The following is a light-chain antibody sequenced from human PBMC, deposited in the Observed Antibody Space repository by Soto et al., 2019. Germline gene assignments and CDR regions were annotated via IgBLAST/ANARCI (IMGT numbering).Light chain of an antibody. V-gene: IGKV3-20*01. J-gene: IGKJ1*01. CDR2: GAS. CDR1: QSVSSDY. Sequence: EIVLTQSPDTLSLSPGERATLSSRASQSVSSDYLVWYQQKPGQAPRLLIYGASRRATGIPDRFSGSGSGTDFILTISRLEPEDFAVYYCQQYDSSPWTFGQGTKVDIK. CDR3: QQYDSSPWT.